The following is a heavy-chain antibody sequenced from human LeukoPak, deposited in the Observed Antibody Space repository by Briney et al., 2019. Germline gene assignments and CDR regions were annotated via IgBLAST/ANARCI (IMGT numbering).Heavy chain of an antibody. CDR2: INPNSGGT. V-gene: IGHV1-2*02. D-gene: IGHD2-2*01. J-gene: IGHJ6*02. Sequence: ASVKVSCKASGYTFTGYYMNWVRQAPGQGLEWMGWINPNSGGTNYAQKFQGRVTMTRDTSISTAYMELSRLRSDDTAVYYCARSVGYCSSNSCYLRLGGMDVWGQGTTVTVSS. CDR1: GYTFTGYY. CDR3: ARSVGYCSSNSCYLRLGGMDV.